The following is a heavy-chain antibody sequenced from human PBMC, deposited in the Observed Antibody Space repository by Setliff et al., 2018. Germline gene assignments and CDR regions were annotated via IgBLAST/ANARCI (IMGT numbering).Heavy chain of an antibody. V-gene: IGHV4-61*02. J-gene: IGHJ4*02. D-gene: IGHD2-8*02. CDR2: IYAIRST. Sequence: SETLSLTCIVSGGSISSATSYWNWIRQPAGKELEWIGRIYAIRSTNYNPSLKSRITISRDTSATTVHMELSSLRSDDTAVYYCARMSTSGPHYDYWGQGTLVTVSS. CDR1: GGSISSATSY. CDR3: ARMSTSGPHYDY.